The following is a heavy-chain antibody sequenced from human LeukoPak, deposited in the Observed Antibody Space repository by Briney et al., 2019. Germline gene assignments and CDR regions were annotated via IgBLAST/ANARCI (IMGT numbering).Heavy chain of an antibody. CDR3: ARRGVGAAGYFDN. CDR2: INYSGNT. Sequence: SETLSLTCIVSGGSISSSSYYWSWIRQPPGKGLEWIGSINYSGNTYYNPSLKSRVIMSVDTSKNQFSLKPSSVTAADTAVYYCARRGVGAAGYFDNGGQGTLVTVSS. D-gene: IGHD1-26*01. V-gene: IGHV4-39*01. J-gene: IGHJ4*02. CDR1: GGSISSSSYY.